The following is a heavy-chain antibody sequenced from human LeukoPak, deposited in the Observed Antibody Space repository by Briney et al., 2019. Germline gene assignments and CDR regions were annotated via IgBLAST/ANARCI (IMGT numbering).Heavy chain of an antibody. CDR1: GGSFSGYY. Sequence: PSETLSLTCAVYGGSFSGYYWSWIRQPPGKGLEWIGEINHSGSTNYNPSLKSRVTISVDTSKNQFSLKLSSVTAADTAVYYCARVERGYSYGSNLRGPLDYWGQGTLVTVSS. V-gene: IGHV4-34*01. D-gene: IGHD5-18*01. CDR2: INHSGST. J-gene: IGHJ4*02. CDR3: ARVERGYSYGSNLRGPLDY.